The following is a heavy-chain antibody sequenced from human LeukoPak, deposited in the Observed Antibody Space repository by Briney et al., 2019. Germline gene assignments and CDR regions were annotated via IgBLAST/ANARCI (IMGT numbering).Heavy chain of an antibody. CDR2: IYYSGST. J-gene: IGHJ6*02. V-gene: IGHV4-59*01. D-gene: IGHD6-13*01. CDR1: GGSISSYY. Sequence: SETLSLTCTVSGGSISSYYWSWIRQPPGKGLEWIGYIYYSGSTNYSPSLKSRVTISVDTSKNQFSLKLSSVTAADTAVYYCAREWGRSWYKGYYYGMDVWGQGTTVTVSS. CDR3: AREWGRSWYKGYYYGMDV.